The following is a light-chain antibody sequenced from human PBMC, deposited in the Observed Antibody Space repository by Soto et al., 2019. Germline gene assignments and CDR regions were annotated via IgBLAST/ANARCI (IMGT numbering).Light chain of an antibody. CDR2: DVT. CDR3: CSYAGSYTLV. CDR1: GSDVGGYNY. J-gene: IGLJ2*01. V-gene: IGLV2-11*01. Sequence: QSALTQPRSVSGSPGQSVTISCTGTGSDVGGYNYVSWYQQHPGKAPKLMINDVTKRPSGVPDRFSGSKSGNTASLTISGLQAEDEADYYCCSYAGSYTLVFGGGTTLTVL.